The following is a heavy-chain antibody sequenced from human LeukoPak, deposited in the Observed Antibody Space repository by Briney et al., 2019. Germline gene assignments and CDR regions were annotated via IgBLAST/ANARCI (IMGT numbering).Heavy chain of an antibody. J-gene: IGHJ6*02. D-gene: IGHD5-18*01. CDR3: ARGPDTAMVLYYYYGMDV. CDR2: INHSGST. CDR1: GGSFSGYY. V-gene: IGHV4-34*01. Sequence: PSETLSLTCAVYGGSFSGYYWSWIRQPPGKGLEWIGEINHSGSTNYNPSLKSQVTISVDTSKNQFSLKLSSVTVADTAVYYCARGPDTAMVLYYYYGMDVWGQGTTVTVSS.